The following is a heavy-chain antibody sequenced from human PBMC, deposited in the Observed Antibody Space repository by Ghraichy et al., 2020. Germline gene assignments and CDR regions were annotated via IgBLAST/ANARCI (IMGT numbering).Heavy chain of an antibody. CDR3: ARDSGGYSSGYGYAFDI. CDR2: INPSGGST. D-gene: IGHD3-22*01. V-gene: IGHV1-46*01. J-gene: IGHJ3*02. CDR1: GYTFTSYY. Sequence: ASVKVSCKASGYTFTSYYMHWVRQAPGQGLEWMGIINPSGGSTSYAQKFQGRVTMTRDTSTSTVYMELRSLRSEDTAVYYCARDSGGYSSGYGYAFDIWGQVTMVTVSS.